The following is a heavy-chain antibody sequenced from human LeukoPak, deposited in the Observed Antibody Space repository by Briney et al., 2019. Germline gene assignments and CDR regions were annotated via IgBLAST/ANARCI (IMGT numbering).Heavy chain of an antibody. CDR3: ARLALGYCSGGTCPYYFDH. D-gene: IGHD2-15*01. Sequence: PSETLSLTCAVSGGSIGSYYWSWVRQPPGKGLEWIAYIDDSGSTRYNSSLESRLTISVDTSKNQFSLKLTSVTPADSAVYYCARLALGYCSGGTCPYYFDHWGQGTLVTVSS. CDR1: GGSIGSYY. J-gene: IGHJ4*02. V-gene: IGHV4-59*01. CDR2: IDDSGST.